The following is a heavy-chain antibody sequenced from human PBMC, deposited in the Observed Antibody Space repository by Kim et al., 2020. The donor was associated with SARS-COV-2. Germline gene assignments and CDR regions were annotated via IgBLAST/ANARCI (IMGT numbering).Heavy chain of an antibody. CDR2: ISYDGSNK. CDR1: GFTFSSYA. D-gene: IGHD6-13*01. CDR3: ASNIAAAGTGYYGMDV. J-gene: IGHJ6*02. V-gene: IGHV3-30*04. Sequence: GGSLRLSCAASGFTFSSYAMHWVRQAPGKGLEWVAVISYDGSNKYYADSVKGRFTISRDNSKNTLYLQMNSLRAEDTAVYYCASNIAAAGTGYYGMDVWGQGTTVTVSS.